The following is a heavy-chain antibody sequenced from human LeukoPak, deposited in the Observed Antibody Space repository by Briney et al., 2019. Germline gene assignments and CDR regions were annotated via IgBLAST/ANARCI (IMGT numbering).Heavy chain of an antibody. J-gene: IGHJ3*02. Sequence: SQTLSLTCAISGDIVSSNSATWTWIRQSPSRGLEWLGRTYYRSKWYNDYAISVESRITINPDTSKNQFSLQLNSVTPEDTAVYYCARGTTRMLDIWGQGTMVAVSS. D-gene: IGHD4-11*01. CDR3: ARGTTRMLDI. V-gene: IGHV6-1*01. CDR1: GDIVSSNSAT. CDR2: TYYRSKWYN.